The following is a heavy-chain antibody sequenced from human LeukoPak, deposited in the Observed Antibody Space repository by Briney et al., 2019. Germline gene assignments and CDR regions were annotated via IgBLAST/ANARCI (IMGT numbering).Heavy chain of an antibody. D-gene: IGHD3-22*01. CDR2: ISHVGSNK. Sequence: GSLRVSFAASRFTFSSYVMGSVRQAPGKGVEGVAVISHVGSNKYYPGSVKGRFTISIDKSKNTLYLPMNNLRAEDTAVYYCSRESVGRITMILNLVRGAFEIWGQGRMVTPSS. V-gene: IGHV3-30*04. CDR3: SRESVGRITMILNLVRGAFEI. J-gene: IGHJ3*02. CDR1: RFTFSSYV.